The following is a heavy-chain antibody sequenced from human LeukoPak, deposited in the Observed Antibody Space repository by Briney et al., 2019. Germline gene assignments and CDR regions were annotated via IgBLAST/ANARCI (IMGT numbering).Heavy chain of an antibody. CDR2: INHSGST. D-gene: IGHD3-10*01. Sequence: SGTLSLTCGVSGGSISGTNWWSWVRQPPGQGLEWIGEINHSGSTNYNPSLKSRVTISVDTSKNQFSLKLSSVTAADTAVYYCARISYGSGSYYLDYWGQGTLVTVSS. CDR3: ARISYGSGSYYLDY. CDR1: GGSISGTNW. V-gene: IGHV4-4*02. J-gene: IGHJ4*02.